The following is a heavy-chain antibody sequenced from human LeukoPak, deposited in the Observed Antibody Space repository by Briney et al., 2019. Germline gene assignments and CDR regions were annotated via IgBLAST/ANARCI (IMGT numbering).Heavy chain of an antibody. CDR3: ATEGKIVRGLYTDY. CDR1: GYTLTELS. J-gene: IGHJ4*02. CDR2: FDPEDGEP. Sequence: ASVKVSCKVSGYTLTELSMHWVRQAPGKGLECMGRFDPEDGEPIYAQKFQGRVTMTADTSTDTVYMALSSLRSEDTAVYYCATEGKIVRGLYTDYWGQGTLVTVSS. V-gene: IGHV1-24*01. D-gene: IGHD3-10*02.